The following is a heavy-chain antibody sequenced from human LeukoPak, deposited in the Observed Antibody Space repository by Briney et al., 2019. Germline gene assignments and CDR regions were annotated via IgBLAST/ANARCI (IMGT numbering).Heavy chain of an antibody. V-gene: IGHV4-30-4*01. CDR3: ASSQLQDYDGDVFDI. CDR1: GGSISSGDYY. CDR2: IYYSEST. J-gene: IGHJ3*02. Sequence: SETLSLTCTVSGGSISSGDYYWSWIRQPPGKGLERIRYIYYSESTRCNPSLKSRVTISVDTSKNQFSLKLSSVTAADTAVYYCASSQLQDYDGDVFDIWGQGTMVTVSS. D-gene: IGHD3-22*01.